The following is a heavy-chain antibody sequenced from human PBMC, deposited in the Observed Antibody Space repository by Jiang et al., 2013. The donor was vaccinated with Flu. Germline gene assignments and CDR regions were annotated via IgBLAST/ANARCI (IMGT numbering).Heavy chain of an antibody. CDR2: IYPGDSDT. D-gene: IGHD6-19*01. V-gene: IGHV5-51*01. J-gene: IGHJ4*02. Sequence: IGWVRQMPGKGLEWMGIIYPGDSDTRYSPSFQGQVTISADKSISTAYLQWSSLKASDTAMYYCASWAVAGQGGRFDYWGQGTLVTVSS. CDR3: ASWAVAGQGGRFDY.